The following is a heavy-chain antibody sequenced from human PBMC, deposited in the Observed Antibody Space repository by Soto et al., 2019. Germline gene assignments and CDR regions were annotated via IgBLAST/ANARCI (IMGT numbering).Heavy chain of an antibody. CDR3: ARGLVTVVKGNYGMDV. CDR1: GYTFTSYA. V-gene: IGHV1-3*05. D-gene: IGHD2-15*01. CDR2: INAGNGNT. Sequence: QVQLVQSGAEEKKPGASVKVSCKASGYTFTSYAMHWVRQAPGQRLEWMGWINAGNGNTKYSQKFQGRVTITRDTXAXXAYMELSSLRSEDTAVYYCARGLVTVVKGNYGMDVWGQGTTVTVSS. J-gene: IGHJ6*02.